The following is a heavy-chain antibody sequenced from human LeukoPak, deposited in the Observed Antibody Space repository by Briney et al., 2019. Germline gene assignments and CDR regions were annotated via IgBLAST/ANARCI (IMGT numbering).Heavy chain of an antibody. CDR1: GYTFTSYG. J-gene: IGHJ4*02. CDR3: ARQGIAAAALQDDY. CDR2: MNPNSGNT. V-gene: IGHV1-8*03. Sequence: GASVRVSCKASGYTFTSYGINWVRQATGQGLEWMGWMNPNSGNTGYAQKFQGRVTITRNTSISTAYMELSSLRSEDTAVYYCARQGIAAAALQDDYWGQGTLVTVSS. D-gene: IGHD6-13*01.